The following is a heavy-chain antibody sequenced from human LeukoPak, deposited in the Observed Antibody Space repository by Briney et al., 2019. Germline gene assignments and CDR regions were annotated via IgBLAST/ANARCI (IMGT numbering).Heavy chain of an antibody. CDR2: IYYSGST. CDR3: ARLGDPPYYFDY. D-gene: IGHD3-10*01. V-gene: IGHV4-59*08. J-gene: IGHJ4*02. Sequence: SETPSLTCTVSGGSISSYFWTWIRQPPGKGLEWIGYIYYSGSTNYNPSLKSRVTMSIDTSKNQFSLKLSSVTAADTAVYYCARLGDPPYYFDYWGQGTLVTVSS. CDR1: GGSISSYF.